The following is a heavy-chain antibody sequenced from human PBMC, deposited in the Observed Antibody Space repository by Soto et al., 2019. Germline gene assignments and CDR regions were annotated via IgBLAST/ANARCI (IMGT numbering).Heavy chain of an antibody. J-gene: IGHJ5*01. CDR3: ARGRYCLTGRCFPNWFDS. CDR1: GDSISNLDYF. CDR2: IYKSATT. Sequence: PSETLSLTCSVSGDSISNLDYFWAWIRRPPGQALEYIGYIYKSATTYYNPSFESRVAISVDTPKSQFSLNVTSVTAADTAVYFCARGRYCLTGRCFPNWFDSWGQGALVTVSS. V-gene: IGHV4-30-4*01. D-gene: IGHD7-27*01.